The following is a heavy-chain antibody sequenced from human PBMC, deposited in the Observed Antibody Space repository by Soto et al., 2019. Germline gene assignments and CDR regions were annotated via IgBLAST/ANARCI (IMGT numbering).Heavy chain of an antibody. CDR3: ARDQTRDD. CDR2: ITGSSSYI. V-gene: IGHV3-21*01. Sequence: GGSLRLSCAASGFTFSSYSMNWVRQAPGKGLEWVSYITGSSSYIYYADSVRGRFTISRDNSKNSLYLQMNSLRAEDTAVYYCARDQTRDDSGQGTLVTVSS. CDR1: GFTFSSYS. J-gene: IGHJ4*02. D-gene: IGHD4-17*01.